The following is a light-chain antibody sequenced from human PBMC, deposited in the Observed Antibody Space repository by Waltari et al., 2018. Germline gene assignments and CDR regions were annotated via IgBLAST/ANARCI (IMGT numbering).Light chain of an antibody. CDR1: QSVGSS. CDR3: QQRSNWPPFT. J-gene: IGKJ4*01. Sequence: EIVLTQSPATLSLFPGERATLSCRASQSVGSSLAWYQQRPGQAPRLLINDASNRATGIPARFSGSGSGTDFTLTISSLEPEDFAVYYCQQRSNWPPFTFGGGTKVEIK. V-gene: IGKV3-11*01. CDR2: DAS.